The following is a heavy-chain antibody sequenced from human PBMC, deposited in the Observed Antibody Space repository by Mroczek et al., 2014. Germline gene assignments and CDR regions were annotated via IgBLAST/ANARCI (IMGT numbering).Heavy chain of an antibody. CDR2: IYPGDSDT. Sequence: VQLVQSGAEVKKPGESLKISCKGSGYSFTSYWIGWVRQMPGKGLEWMGIIYPGDSDTRYSPSFQGQVTISADKSISTAYLQWSSLKASDTAMYYCARGEGLIVGATTAENFDYWGQGTLVTVSS. V-gene: IGHV5-51*03. CDR1: GYSFTSYW. CDR3: ARGEGLIVGATTAENFDY. D-gene: IGHD1-26*01. J-gene: IGHJ4*02.